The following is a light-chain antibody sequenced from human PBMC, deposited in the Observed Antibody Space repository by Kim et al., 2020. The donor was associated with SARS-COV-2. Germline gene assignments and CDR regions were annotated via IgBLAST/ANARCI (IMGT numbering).Light chain of an antibody. CDR1: SGHSSYA. CDR2: VNSDGSH. Sequence: SFKLTCTLSSGHSSYAIAWHQQQPEKGPRYLMKVNSDGSHSKGDGIPDRFSGSSSGAERYLTISSLQSEDEADYYCQTWGTGIRVFGGGTQLTVL. CDR3: QTWGTGIRV. J-gene: IGLJ3*02. V-gene: IGLV4-69*01.